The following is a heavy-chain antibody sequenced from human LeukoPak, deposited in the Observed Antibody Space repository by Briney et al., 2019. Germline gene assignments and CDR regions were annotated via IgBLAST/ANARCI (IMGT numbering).Heavy chain of an antibody. Sequence: GGSLRLSCAASGFTFSSYWMHWLRQAPGKGLVWVSRINSDGSSTSYADSMKGRFTISRDNAKNTLYLQMNSLRAEDTAVYYCARGSSSGNSLGPMDLWGQGTLVTVSS. V-gene: IGHV3-74*01. CDR1: GFTFSSYW. CDR2: INSDGSST. J-gene: IGHJ5*02. D-gene: IGHD6-19*01. CDR3: ARGSSSGNSLGPMDL.